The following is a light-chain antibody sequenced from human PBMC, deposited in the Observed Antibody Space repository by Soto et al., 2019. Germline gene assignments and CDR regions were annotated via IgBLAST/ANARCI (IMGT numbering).Light chain of an antibody. CDR2: DAS. Sequence: EIVLTQSPATLSLSPGERVTLSCRASQSFSTYLAWYQQKPGQAPRLIIYDASKRATGIPARFSGMGSGTEFTLTISSLETEDFAVDYCQQRSNWPPVITFGQGTRLEIK. CDR3: QQRSNWPPVIT. V-gene: IGKV3-11*01. J-gene: IGKJ5*01. CDR1: QSFSTY.